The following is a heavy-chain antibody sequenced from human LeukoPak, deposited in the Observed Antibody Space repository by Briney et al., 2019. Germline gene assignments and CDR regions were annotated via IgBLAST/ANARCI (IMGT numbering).Heavy chain of an antibody. CDR2: IYYNGST. D-gene: IGHD2-15*01. Sequence: ASETLSLTCTVSGGSISSYYWSWIRQPPGKGLEWIGYIYYNGSTNYNPSLKSRVTISVDTSKNQFSLKLSSVTAADTAVYYCARGTGYCSGGSCPHFDYWGQGTLVTVSS. J-gene: IGHJ4*02. CDR1: GGSISSYY. V-gene: IGHV4-59*01. CDR3: ARGTGYCSGGSCPHFDY.